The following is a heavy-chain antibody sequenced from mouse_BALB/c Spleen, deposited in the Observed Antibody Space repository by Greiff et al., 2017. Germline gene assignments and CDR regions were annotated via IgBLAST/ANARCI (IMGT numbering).Heavy chain of an antibody. D-gene: IGHD1-1*01. Sequence: QVQLKESGPGLVAPSQSLSITCTVSGFSLTSYGVSWVSQPQGKGLEWLGVTWCYGSTNYHSALISRLRISKDNSKSQVFLNLNSRQADDTATYYCARRYCYGSGYFDYWGQGTTLTVSS. CDR2: TWCYGST. V-gene: IGHV2-3*01. CDR3: ARRYCYGSGYFDY. CDR1: GFSLTSYG. J-gene: IGHJ2*01.